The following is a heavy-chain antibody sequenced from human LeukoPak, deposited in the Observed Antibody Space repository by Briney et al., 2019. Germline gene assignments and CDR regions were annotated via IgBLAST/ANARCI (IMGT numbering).Heavy chain of an antibody. D-gene: IGHD2-15*01. Sequence: PSQTLSLTCTVSGGSINNGDCWCSWIRQPPGKGLGWLAHIFGAGTPFYNPSLKRRVTISIDTSKNQFSLNLRSVTAADTAVYYCFRLTGSGEVFDYWGQGTLVTVSS. CDR2: IFGAGTP. V-gene: IGHV4-30-4*01. J-gene: IGHJ4*02. CDR1: GGSINNGDCW. CDR3: FRLTGSGEVFDY.